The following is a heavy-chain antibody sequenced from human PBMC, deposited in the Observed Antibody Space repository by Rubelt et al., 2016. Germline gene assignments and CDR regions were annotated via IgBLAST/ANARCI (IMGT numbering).Heavy chain of an antibody. D-gene: IGHD2-2*01. V-gene: IGHV4-34*01. Sequence: QVQLQQWGAGLLKPSETLSLTCAVYGGSFSGYYWSWIRQPPGKGLEWIGEVNHSGSTNYNPSLQSWLTCTVATANNQCARKVSSVTAAVMAVYYCARGNFYCSRTSCYYFDCWGQGTLVTVSS. CDR3: ARGNFYCSRTSCYYFDC. J-gene: IGHJ4*02. CDR2: VNHSGST. CDR1: GGSFSGYY.